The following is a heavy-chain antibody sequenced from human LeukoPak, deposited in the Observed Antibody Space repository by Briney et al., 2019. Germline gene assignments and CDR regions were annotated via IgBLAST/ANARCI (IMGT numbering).Heavy chain of an antibody. Sequence: ASVKVSCKASGYTFTGYYMHWVRQASGQGLEWMGWINPNSGGTNYAQKFQGRVTMTRDTSISTAYMELSRLRSDDTAVYYCARDVAEGSTSQLFYYYYYMDVWGKGTTVTVSS. CDR2: INPNSGGT. CDR1: GYTFTGYY. V-gene: IGHV1-2*02. J-gene: IGHJ6*03. CDR3: ARDVAEGSTSQLFYYYYYMDV. D-gene: IGHD2-2*01.